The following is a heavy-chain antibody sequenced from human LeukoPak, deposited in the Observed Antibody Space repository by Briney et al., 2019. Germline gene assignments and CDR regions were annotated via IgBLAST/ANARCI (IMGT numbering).Heavy chain of an antibody. CDR2: IYYSGST. CDR1: GGSISSYY. D-gene: IGHD3-9*01. V-gene: IGHV4-59*01. CDR3: ARVSGEDYDILTGYLFSDY. J-gene: IGHJ4*02. Sequence: SETLSLTCTVSGGSISSYYWSWIRQPPGKGLEWIGYIYYSGSTNYNPSLKSRVTISVDTSKNQFSLKLSSVTAADTAVYYCARVSGEDYDILTGYLFSDYWGQGTLVTVSS.